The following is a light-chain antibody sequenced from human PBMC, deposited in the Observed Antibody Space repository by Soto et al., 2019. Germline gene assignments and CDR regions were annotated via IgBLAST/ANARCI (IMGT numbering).Light chain of an antibody. Sequence: EIVFTQSAYTLSVSPGERATLSCRASQSISRTLAWYQQKSGQPPRLLIYSASRRATGIPDRFTGSGSGTDFTLTINRVEPEDFAVYFCQQYAGSPRTFGQGTKVDIK. CDR2: SAS. V-gene: IGKV3-20*01. J-gene: IGKJ1*01. CDR3: QQYAGSPRT. CDR1: QSISRT.